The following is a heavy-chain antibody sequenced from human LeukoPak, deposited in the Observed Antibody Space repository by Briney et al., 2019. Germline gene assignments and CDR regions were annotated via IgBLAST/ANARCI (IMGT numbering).Heavy chain of an antibody. CDR2: IYYSGST. D-gene: IGHD6-6*01. Sequence: KPLETPSPTPTVSGGSPSSSSYYLGWIRPPPGEGLGWIGSIYYSGSTYYNPSLKSRVTISVDTSKNQFSLKLSSVTAADTAVYYCARLPLGSSSYFDYWGQGTLVTVSS. CDR1: GGSPSSSSYY. CDR3: ARLPLGSSSYFDY. J-gene: IGHJ4*02. V-gene: IGHV4-39*01.